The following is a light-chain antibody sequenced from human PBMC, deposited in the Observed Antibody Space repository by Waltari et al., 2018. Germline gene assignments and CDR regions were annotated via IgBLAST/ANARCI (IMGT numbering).Light chain of an antibody. J-gene: IGKJ4*01. V-gene: IGKV2-28*01. CDR3: MQALQTPLT. CDR2: LGS. Sequence: DIVMTQSPLSLPVTPGEPASISCRSSQSLLHSNGYNYLDWYLQKPGQSPQLLIDLGSKRAAGVPDRVSGRGAGTDFTMKISRVEAEDVGVYYCMQALQTPLTFGGGTKVEIK. CDR1: QSLLHSNGYNY.